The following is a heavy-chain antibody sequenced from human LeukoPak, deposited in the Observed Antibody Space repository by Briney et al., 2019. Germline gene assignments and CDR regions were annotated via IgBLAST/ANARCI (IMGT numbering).Heavy chain of an antibody. CDR2: INWNGGST. CDR1: GFTFDDYG. Sequence: GGSLRLSCAASGFTFDDYGISWVRQAPGKGLEWVSGINWNGGSTGYADSVKGRFTISRDNAKNSLYLQMNSLRAEDTALYYCARVGSKYYYYYMDVWGKGTTVTVSS. D-gene: IGHD3-16*01. CDR3: ARVGSKYYYYYMDV. V-gene: IGHV3-20*04. J-gene: IGHJ6*03.